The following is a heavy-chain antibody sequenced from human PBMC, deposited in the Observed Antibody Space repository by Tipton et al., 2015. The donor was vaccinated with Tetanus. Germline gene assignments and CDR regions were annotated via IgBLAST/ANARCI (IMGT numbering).Heavy chain of an antibody. Sequence: TLSLTCSVSGGSISGSSYYWSWIRQPPGKALEWIGSIYYSGSTYYNPSLKSRITISVRTSKNQFSLNLSSVTAADTAVYYCARANYYDVLTGSLFYYGLNVWGRGTTVTVSS. V-gene: IGHV4-30-4*08. J-gene: IGHJ6*02. CDR3: ARANYYDVLTGSLFYYGLNV. D-gene: IGHD3-9*01. CDR2: IYYSGST. CDR1: GGSISGSSYY.